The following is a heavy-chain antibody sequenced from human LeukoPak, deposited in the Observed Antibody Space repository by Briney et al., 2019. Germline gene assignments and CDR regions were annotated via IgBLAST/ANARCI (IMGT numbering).Heavy chain of an antibody. V-gene: IGHV3-21*01. Sequence: GGSLRLSCAASGFTFSSYSMNWVRQAPGKGLERVSSISSSSSYIYYADSVKGRFTISRDNAKNSLYLQMNSLRAEDTAVYYCAREGSSSWYQKYYYGMDVWGQGTTVTVSS. J-gene: IGHJ6*02. D-gene: IGHD6-13*01. CDR1: GFTFSSYS. CDR3: AREGSSSWYQKYYYGMDV. CDR2: ISSSSSYI.